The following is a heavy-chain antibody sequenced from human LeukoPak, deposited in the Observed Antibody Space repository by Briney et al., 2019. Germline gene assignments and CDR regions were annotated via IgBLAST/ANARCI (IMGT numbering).Heavy chain of an antibody. J-gene: IGHJ4*02. CDR3: ARGNNAWAHFGY. Sequence: PSETLSLTCSVSGGSISSYYWSWTRQPLGKGLEWIGYSDYSGRINYNPSLKSRVTISVDTSKNQFSLNLSSVTAADTAVYYCARGNNAWAHFGYWGQGTLVTVSS. CDR1: GGSISSYY. CDR2: SDYSGRI. V-gene: IGHV4-59*01. D-gene: IGHD4-23*01.